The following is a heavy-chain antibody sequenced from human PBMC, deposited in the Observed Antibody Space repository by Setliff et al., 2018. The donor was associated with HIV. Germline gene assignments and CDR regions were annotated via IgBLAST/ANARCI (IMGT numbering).Heavy chain of an antibody. CDR2: ISYSGST. V-gene: IGHV4-59*08. Sequence: PSETLSLTCTVSGGSITSYYWSWIRQPPGKGLEWIGYISYSGSTNYNPSLKSRVTMSVDTSENQFSLKLSSVTAADTAVYYCAGGPGTTSIDYWAQGTLVTVSS. CDR1: GGSITSYY. D-gene: IGHD1-26*01. J-gene: IGHJ4*02. CDR3: AGGPGTTSIDY.